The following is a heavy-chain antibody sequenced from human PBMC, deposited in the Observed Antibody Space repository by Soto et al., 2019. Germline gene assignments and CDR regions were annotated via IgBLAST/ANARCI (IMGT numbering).Heavy chain of an antibody. CDR1: GFSFSSYG. D-gene: IGHD1-26*01. Sequence: QVQLVESGGGVVQPGRSLRLSCTASGFSFSSYGMHWVRQAPGKGLEWVALISYDGGNRFYADSVKGRFTISRDNSKNTLYLQMNSLRAEDTAVYYCAKDLFSGGSYPNWFDPWGQGTLVTVSS. CDR3: AKDLFSGGSYPNWFDP. V-gene: IGHV3-30*18. J-gene: IGHJ5*02. CDR2: ISYDGGNR.